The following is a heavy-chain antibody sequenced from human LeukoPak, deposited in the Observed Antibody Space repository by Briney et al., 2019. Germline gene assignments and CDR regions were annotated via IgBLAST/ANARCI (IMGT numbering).Heavy chain of an antibody. Sequence: GASVKVSCKASGYTFADYYMHWVRQAPGQGLEWMGWINPNSGGTNYAQKFQGRVTMTRDTSISTAYMELSRLRSDDTAVYYCARDRLSEGFDYWGQGTLVTVSS. CDR3: ARDRLSEGFDY. J-gene: IGHJ4*02. CDR2: INPNSGGT. D-gene: IGHD6-19*01. CDR1: GYTFADYY. V-gene: IGHV1-2*02.